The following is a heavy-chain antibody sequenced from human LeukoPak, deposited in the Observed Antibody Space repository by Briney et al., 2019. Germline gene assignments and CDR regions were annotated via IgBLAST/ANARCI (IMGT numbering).Heavy chain of an antibody. D-gene: IGHD3-10*01. Sequence: GGSLRLSCAASGFTFSNYAMSWVRQAPGKGLEWVSTISVSGGTTYYADSVKGRFTISRDNSRTTLYLQMNSLRTEDTVVYYCARDFYASGSYYFDYWGQGTLVTVSS. J-gene: IGHJ4*02. V-gene: IGHV3-23*01. CDR1: GFTFSNYA. CDR3: ARDFYASGSYYFDY. CDR2: ISVSGGTT.